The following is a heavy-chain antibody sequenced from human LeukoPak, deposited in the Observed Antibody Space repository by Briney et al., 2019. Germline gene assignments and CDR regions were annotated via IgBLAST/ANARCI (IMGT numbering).Heavy chain of an antibody. CDR3: ARVLTTLVFYFDY. V-gene: IGHV4-59*01. D-gene: IGHD4-23*01. Sequence: SETLSLTCTVSGGSISSYYWSWIRQPPGKGLEWIGYIYYSGSTNYNPSLKSRVTISVDTSKNQFSLKLSSVTAADTAVYYCARVLTTLVFYFDYWGQGTLVTVSS. J-gene: IGHJ4*02. CDR1: GGSISSYY. CDR2: IYYSGST.